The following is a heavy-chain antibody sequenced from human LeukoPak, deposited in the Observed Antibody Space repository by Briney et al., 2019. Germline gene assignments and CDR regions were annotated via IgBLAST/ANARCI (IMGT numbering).Heavy chain of an antibody. Sequence: QPGGSLRLSCAASGFTFSSYGMSWVRQAPGKGLEWVSAISGSGGSTYYADSVKGRFTISRDNAKNSLYLQMNSLRAEDTALYYCASGGIYYGAAFDFWGQGTLVTVSS. J-gene: IGHJ4*02. CDR3: ASGGIYYGAAFDF. CDR2: ISGSGGST. V-gene: IGHV3-23*01. D-gene: IGHD1-26*01. CDR1: GFTFSSYG.